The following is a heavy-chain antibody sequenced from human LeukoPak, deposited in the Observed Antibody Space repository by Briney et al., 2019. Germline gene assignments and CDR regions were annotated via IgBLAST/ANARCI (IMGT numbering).Heavy chain of an antibody. V-gene: IGHV4-34*01. CDR1: GGSFSGYY. Sequence: SETLSLTCVVYGGSFSGYYWSWIRQPPGKGLEWIGEINHSGSTNYNPSLKSRVTISVDTSKNQFSLKLSSVTAADTAVYYCARGRAPYYYGSGSYSLYYGMDVWGQGTTVTVSS. CDR3: ARGRAPYYYGSGSYSLYYGMDV. CDR2: INHSGST. D-gene: IGHD3-10*01. J-gene: IGHJ6*02.